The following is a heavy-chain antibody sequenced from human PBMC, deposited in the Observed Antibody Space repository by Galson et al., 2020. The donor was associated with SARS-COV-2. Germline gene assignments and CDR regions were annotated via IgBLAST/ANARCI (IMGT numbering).Heavy chain of an antibody. J-gene: IGHJ6*02. CDR2: ISWNSLTI. Sequence: PGGSLRLSCAASGFIFGDYAMHWVRQAPGKGLEWVSGISWNSLTIAYADSVKGRFTISRDNAKNSLYLEMNSLRVEDTALYYCAKLSGPGGKYDYYYYGMDVWGRGTTVIVSS. CDR1: GFIFGDYA. D-gene: IGHD3-10*01. V-gene: IGHV3-9*01. CDR3: AKLSGPGGKYDYYYYGMDV.